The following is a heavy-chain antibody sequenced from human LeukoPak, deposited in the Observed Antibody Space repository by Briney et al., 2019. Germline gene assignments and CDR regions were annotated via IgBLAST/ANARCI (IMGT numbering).Heavy chain of an antibody. CDR3: TRHTAMVLT. V-gene: IGHV3-73*01. D-gene: IGHD5-18*01. Sequence: GGSLRLSCAASGFTFSGSAMHWVRQASGKGLEWVGRIRSKANSYATAYAASVKGRSTISRDDSKNTAYLQMNSLKTEDTAVYYCTRHTAMVLTWGQGTLVTVSS. CDR1: GFTFSGSA. J-gene: IGHJ4*02. CDR2: IRSKANSYAT.